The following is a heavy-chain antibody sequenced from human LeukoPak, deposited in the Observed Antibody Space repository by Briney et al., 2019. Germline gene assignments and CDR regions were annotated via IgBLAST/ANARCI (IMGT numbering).Heavy chain of an antibody. J-gene: IGHJ4*02. V-gene: IGHV1-2*02. CDR1: GYTFTSYG. CDR3: HTYYYDSSGYYFDY. CDR2: INPNSGGT. D-gene: IGHD3-22*01. Sequence: ASVKVSCKASGYTFTSYGIGWVRQAPGQGLEWMGWINPNSGGTNYAQKFQGRVTMTRDTSISTAYMELSRLRSDDTAVYYCHTYYYDSSGYYFDYWGQGTLVTVSS.